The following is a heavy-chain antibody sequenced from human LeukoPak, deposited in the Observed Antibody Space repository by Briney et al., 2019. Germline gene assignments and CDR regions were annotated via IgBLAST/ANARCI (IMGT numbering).Heavy chain of an antibody. Sequence: GGSLRLSCATSGFTFSNYEMNWVRQAPGKGLEWVTYISRSGSTIYYADSVKGRFTISRDNAKNSLYLQMNSLRAEDTAVYYCAREAEYYYDSSGYSSGGYYYYMDVWGKGTTVTISS. J-gene: IGHJ6*03. CDR2: ISRSGSTI. CDR3: AREAEYYYDSSGYSSGGYYYYMDV. V-gene: IGHV3-48*03. D-gene: IGHD3-22*01. CDR1: GFTFSNYE.